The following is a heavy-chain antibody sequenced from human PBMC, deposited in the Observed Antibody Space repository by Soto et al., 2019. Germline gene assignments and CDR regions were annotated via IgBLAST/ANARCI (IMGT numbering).Heavy chain of an antibody. CDR1: GFTFSSYG. CDR2: ISDNGGNK. Sequence: GGSLGFSCAASGFTFSSYGMSWVRQAPGKGMEWVAVISDNGGNKYYADSVKGRFTISRDNSKNTLYLQMNSLRAEDTAVYYCAKATGTTRTNFYYYGMDVWGQGTPVTVSS. D-gene: IGHD1-7*01. V-gene: IGHV3-23*01. J-gene: IGHJ6*02. CDR3: AKATGTTRTNFYYYGMDV.